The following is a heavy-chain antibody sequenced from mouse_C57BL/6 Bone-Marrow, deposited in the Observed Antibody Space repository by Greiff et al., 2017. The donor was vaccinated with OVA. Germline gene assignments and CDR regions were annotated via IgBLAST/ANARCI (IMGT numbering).Heavy chain of an antibody. CDR1: GFNITDDY. J-gene: IGHJ3*01. CDR2: IDPENGDT. V-gene: IGHV14-4*01. D-gene: IGHD2-4*01. CDR3: TTCYDYAWFAY. Sequence: VQLQQSGAELVRPGASVKLSCTASGFNITDDYMHWVKQRPEQGLEWIGWIDPENGDTEYASKFQGKATITADTSSNTAYLQLSSLTSEDTAVYYCTTCYDYAWFAYWGQGTLVTVSA.